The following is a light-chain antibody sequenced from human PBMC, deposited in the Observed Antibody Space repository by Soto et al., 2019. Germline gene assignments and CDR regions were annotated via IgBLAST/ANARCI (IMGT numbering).Light chain of an antibody. V-gene: IGLV1-40*01. CDR1: STNIGAGYY. CDR3: QSHDSSLSGYV. Sequence: QSVLTQPPSVSGAPGQRVTISCTGSSTNIGAGYYVHWYQHLPGTAPKLLIYGNSDRPSGVPDRFSGSKSGTSASLAITGLQAEDEADYYCQSHDSSLSGYVFGTGTKVTVL. J-gene: IGLJ1*01. CDR2: GNS.